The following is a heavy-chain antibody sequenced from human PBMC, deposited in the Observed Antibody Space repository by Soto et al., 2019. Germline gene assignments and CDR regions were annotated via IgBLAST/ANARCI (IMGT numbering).Heavy chain of an antibody. CDR3: AKADSGNYYAYYYYGMDV. Sequence: PGGSLRLSCAASAFTFSDYYMSWIRQAPGKGLEWVSYISSSGSTIYYADSVKGRFTISRDNAKNSLYLQMNSLRAEDTAVYYCAKADSGNYYAYYYYGMDVWGQGTTVTVSS. CDR1: AFTFSDYY. J-gene: IGHJ6*02. CDR2: ISSSGSTI. V-gene: IGHV3-11*01. D-gene: IGHD1-26*01.